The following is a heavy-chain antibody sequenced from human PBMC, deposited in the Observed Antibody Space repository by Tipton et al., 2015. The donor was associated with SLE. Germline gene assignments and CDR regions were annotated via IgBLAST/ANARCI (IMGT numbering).Heavy chain of an antibody. J-gene: IGHJ3*02. CDR3: ARGGGYSSSSDAFDI. Sequence: TLSLTCTVSGGSISSSSYYWGWIRQPPGKGLEWIGSIYYSGSTYYNPSLKSRVTISVDTSKNQSSLKLSSVTAADTSVYYCARGGGYSSSSDAFDIWGHGTMVTVSA. CDR2: IYYSGST. V-gene: IGHV4-39*07. D-gene: IGHD6-6*01. CDR1: GGSISSSSYY.